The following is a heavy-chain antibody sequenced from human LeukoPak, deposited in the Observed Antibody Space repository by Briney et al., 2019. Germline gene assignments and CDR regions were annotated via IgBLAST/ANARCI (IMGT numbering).Heavy chain of an antibody. D-gene: IGHD5-24*01. Sequence: ASVKVSCKASGYTFTSYAMHWVRQAPGQRLEWMGWINAGNGNTKYSQKFQGRVTITRDTSASTAYMELGSLRSEDTAVYYCAGEGRDGYNYLFDYWGQGTLVTVSS. CDR2: INAGNGNT. CDR1: GYTFTSYA. V-gene: IGHV1-3*01. J-gene: IGHJ4*02. CDR3: AGEGRDGYNYLFDY.